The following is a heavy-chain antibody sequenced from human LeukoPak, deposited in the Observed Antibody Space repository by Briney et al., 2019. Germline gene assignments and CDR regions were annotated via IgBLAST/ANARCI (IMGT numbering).Heavy chain of an antibody. J-gene: IGHJ4*02. CDR1: GYTFTGYY. Sequence: ASVKVSCKASGYTFTGYYMHWVRQAPGQGLEWMGRINPNSGGTNYAQKSQGRVTMTRDTSISTAYMELSRLRSDDTAVYYCARVHSATAAVFSYWGQGTLVTVSS. CDR2: INPNSGGT. CDR3: ARVHSATAAVFSY. V-gene: IGHV1-2*06. D-gene: IGHD6-13*01.